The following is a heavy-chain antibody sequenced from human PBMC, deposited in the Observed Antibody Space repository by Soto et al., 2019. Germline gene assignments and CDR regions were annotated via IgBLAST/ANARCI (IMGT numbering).Heavy chain of an antibody. CDR2: IFSNDEK. CDR3: ARIVSDSSSWYYFDS. V-gene: IGHV2-26*01. D-gene: IGHD6-13*01. CDR1: GFSLSNARMG. J-gene: IGHJ4*02. Sequence: SGPTLVNPTETLTLTCTVSGFSLSNARMGVSWIRQPPGKALEWLAHIFSNDEKSYSTSLKSRLTISKDTSKSQVVLTMTNMDPVDTATYYCARIVSDSSSWYYFDSWGQGTLVTVSS.